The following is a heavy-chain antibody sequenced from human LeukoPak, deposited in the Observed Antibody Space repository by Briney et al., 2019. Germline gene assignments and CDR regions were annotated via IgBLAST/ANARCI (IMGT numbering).Heavy chain of an antibody. V-gene: IGHV4-59*01. CDR1: GGSINKYY. CDR3: AKGRKDFDTNLGPIDS. CDR2: VHDSAGT. J-gene: IGHJ4*02. D-gene: IGHD3-9*01. Sequence: SETLSLTCTVSGGSINKYYWSWIRQSPGKGLEWLGYVHDSAGTIYNPSLKSRVTISVGTSKTQFSLKVTSVTTADTAVYYCAKGRKDFDTNLGPIDSWGQGILVTVSS.